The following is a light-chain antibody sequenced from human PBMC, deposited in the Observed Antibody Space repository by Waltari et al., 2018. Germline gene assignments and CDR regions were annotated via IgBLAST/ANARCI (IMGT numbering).Light chain of an antibody. CDR1: QSLLHSNGYNY. CDR3: MQALQTPA. Sequence: TQSPLSLPVTPGEPASISCRSSQSLLHSNGYNYLDWYLQKPGQSPQLLIYLGSNRASGVPDRFSGSGSGTDFTPKISRVEAEDVGVYYCMQALQTPAFGGGTKVEIK. V-gene: IGKV2-28*01. J-gene: IGKJ4*01. CDR2: LGS.